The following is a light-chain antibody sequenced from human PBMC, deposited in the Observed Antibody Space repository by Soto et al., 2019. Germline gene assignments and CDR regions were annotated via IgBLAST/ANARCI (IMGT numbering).Light chain of an antibody. CDR3: QQYGSSPYT. Sequence: EFVLTQSPGTLSLSPGERATLSCRASQTVRNNYLAWYQQKPGQAPRLLIYDASSRATGIPDRFSGDGSGTDFTLTISRLEPEDFAVYYCQQYGSSPYTFGLGTRLEIK. J-gene: IGKJ5*01. V-gene: IGKV3-20*01. CDR1: QTVRNNY. CDR2: DAS.